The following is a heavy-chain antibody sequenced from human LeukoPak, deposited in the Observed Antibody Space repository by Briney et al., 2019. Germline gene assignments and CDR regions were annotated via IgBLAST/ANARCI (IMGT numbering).Heavy chain of an antibody. CDR2: IYYSGST. D-gene: IGHD4-17*01. Sequence: PSETLSLTCTVSGGSIGSYYWSWIRQPPGKGLEWIGYIYYSGSTNYNPSLKSRVTISVDTSKNQFSLKLSSVTAADTAVYYCARRGDRQFDYWGQGTLVTVSS. CDR3: ARRGDRQFDY. J-gene: IGHJ4*02. V-gene: IGHV4-59*08. CDR1: GGSIGSYY.